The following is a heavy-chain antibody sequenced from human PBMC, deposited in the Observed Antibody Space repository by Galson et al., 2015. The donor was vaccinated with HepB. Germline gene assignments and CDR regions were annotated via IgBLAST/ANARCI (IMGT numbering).Heavy chain of an antibody. CDR3: ARDRGSYSHAFDI. CDR1: GFTVSSNY. V-gene: IGHV3-53*01. CDR2: IYSGGST. Sequence: SLRLSCAASGFTVSSNYMSWVRQAPGKGLEWVSVIYSGGSTYYADSVKGRFTISRDNSKNTLYLQMNSLRAEDTAVYYCARDRGSYSHAFDIWGQGTMVTVSS. J-gene: IGHJ3*02. D-gene: IGHD1-26*01.